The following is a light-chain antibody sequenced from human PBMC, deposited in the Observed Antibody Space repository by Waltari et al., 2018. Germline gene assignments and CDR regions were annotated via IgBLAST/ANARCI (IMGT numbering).Light chain of an antibody. CDR3: LQYGGSPRT. CDR1: QSVSGSR. J-gene: IGKJ1*01. V-gene: IGKV3-20*01. Sequence: DIVLTQSPGTLSLSPGERATLSCRASQSVSGSRLAWYQQRPGQAPILLIYGASNRATGIPDRFSGSGSGTDFTLTISRLDPEDFAVYYCLQYGGSPRTFGQGTKVEI. CDR2: GAS.